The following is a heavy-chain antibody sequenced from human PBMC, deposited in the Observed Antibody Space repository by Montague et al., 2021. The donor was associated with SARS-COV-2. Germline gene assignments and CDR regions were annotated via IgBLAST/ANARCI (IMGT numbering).Heavy chain of an antibody. V-gene: IGHV4-59*01. J-gene: IGHJ6*02. CDR2: ISDSGST. Sequence: SETLSLTCSVSGTSITSYYWNWIRQPPGKGLEWIGYISDSGSTNXXPSLKGRVTMSVDTSKNQMSLKLTSVTAADTAVYYCARGCLSYFGAGSHCYGMDVWGQGTTVTVSS. CDR3: ARGCLSYFGAGSHCYGMDV. D-gene: IGHD3-10*01. CDR1: GTSITSYY.